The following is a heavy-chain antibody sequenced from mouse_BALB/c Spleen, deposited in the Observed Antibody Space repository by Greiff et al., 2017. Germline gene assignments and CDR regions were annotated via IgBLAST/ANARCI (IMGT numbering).Heavy chain of an antibody. D-gene: IGHD1-1*01. CDR2: IYPGNSDT. CDR3: TRDGLLRGYFDY. V-gene: IGHV1-5*01. Sequence: DVKLQESGTVLARPGASVKMSCKASGYSFTSYWMHWVKQRPGQGLEWIGAIYPGNSDTSYNQKFKGKAKLTAVTSASTAYMELSSLTNEDSAVYYCTRDGLLRGYFDYWGQGTTLTVSS. CDR1: GYSFTSYW. J-gene: IGHJ2*01.